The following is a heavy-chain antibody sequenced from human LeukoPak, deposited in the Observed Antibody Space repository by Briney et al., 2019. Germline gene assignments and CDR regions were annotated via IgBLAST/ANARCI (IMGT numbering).Heavy chain of an antibody. J-gene: IGHJ4*02. CDR1: GYSISSGYY. CDR2: IYHSGST. Sequence: SETLSLTCTVSGYSISSGYYWGWIRRPPGKGLEWIGSIYHSGSTYYNPSLKSRVTISVDTSKNQFSLKLSSVTAADTAVYYCARERLDDSSGYNLDYWGQGTLVTVSS. V-gene: IGHV4-38-2*02. D-gene: IGHD3-22*01. CDR3: ARERLDDSSGYNLDY.